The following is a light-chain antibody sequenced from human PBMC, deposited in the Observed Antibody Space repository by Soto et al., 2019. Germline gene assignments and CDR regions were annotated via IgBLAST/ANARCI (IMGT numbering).Light chain of an antibody. CDR3: QQYNSYSWT. CDR2: DAS. J-gene: IGKJ1*01. CDR1: QSISSW. V-gene: IGKV1-5*01. Sequence: DIHMTHSPSTLSSCLGNRVTITCRASQSISSWLAWYQQKPGKAPKLLIYDASSLESGVPSRFSGSGSGTEFTLTISSLQPDDFATYYCQQYNSYSWTFGQGTKVDIK.